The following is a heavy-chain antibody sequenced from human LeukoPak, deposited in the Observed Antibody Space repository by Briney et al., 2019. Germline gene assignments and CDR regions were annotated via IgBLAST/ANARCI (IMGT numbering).Heavy chain of an antibody. V-gene: IGHV1-46*01. Sequence: ASVKVSCKASGYTFTSYYMHWVRQAPGQGLEWMGIINPSGGSTSYAQKFQGRVTMTRDTSKNQFSLKLSSVTAADTAVYYCASYYYDSSGPIHDAFDIWGQGTMVTVSS. J-gene: IGHJ3*02. CDR1: GYTFTSYY. D-gene: IGHD3-22*01. CDR2: INPSGGST. CDR3: ASYYYDSSGPIHDAFDI.